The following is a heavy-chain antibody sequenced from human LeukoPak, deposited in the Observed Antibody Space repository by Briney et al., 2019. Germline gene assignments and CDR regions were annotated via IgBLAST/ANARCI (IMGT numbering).Heavy chain of an antibody. Sequence: ASVKVSCKASGYTFTSYAMNWVRQAPGQGLEWMGWISAYNGNTSYAQKLQGRVTMTTDTSTSTAYMELRSLRSDDTAVYYCARDLGSGNSYYYYYMDVWGKETTVTVSS. V-gene: IGHV1-18*01. J-gene: IGHJ6*03. CDR3: ARDLGSGNSYYYYYMDV. D-gene: IGHD4-23*01. CDR1: GYTFTSYA. CDR2: ISAYNGNT.